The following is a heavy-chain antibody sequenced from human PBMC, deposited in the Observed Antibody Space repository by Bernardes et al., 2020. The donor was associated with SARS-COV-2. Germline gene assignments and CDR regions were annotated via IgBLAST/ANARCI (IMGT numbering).Heavy chain of an antibody. Sequence: GGYLSHSSAASAFTISHYAMHWVRPAPGKGLEWVAIISCDSNNKYYADSVKGRFTISRDNSENMLSLQMNSLRAEDTAVYYCARGLLCFGELLSEGQNYGMDVWGQGTTVTVSS. J-gene: IGHJ6*02. CDR3: ARGLLCFGELLSEGQNYGMDV. CDR1: AFTISHYA. V-gene: IGHV3-30-3*01. CDR2: ISCDSNNK. D-gene: IGHD3-10*01.